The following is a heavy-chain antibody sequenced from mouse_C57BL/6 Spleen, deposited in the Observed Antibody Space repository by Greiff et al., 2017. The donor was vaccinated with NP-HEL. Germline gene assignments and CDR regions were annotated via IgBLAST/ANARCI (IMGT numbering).Heavy chain of an antibody. Sequence: VQLQQPGAELVMPGASVKLSCKASGYTFTSYWMHWVKQRPGQGLEWIGEIDPSDSYTNYNQKFKGKSTLTVDKSSSTAYMQLSSLTSEDSAVYYCARIVLREYYFDYWGQGTTLTVSS. CDR1: GYTFTSYW. CDR2: IDPSDSYT. CDR3: ARIVLREYYFDY. J-gene: IGHJ2*01. V-gene: IGHV1-69*01. D-gene: IGHD1-1*01.